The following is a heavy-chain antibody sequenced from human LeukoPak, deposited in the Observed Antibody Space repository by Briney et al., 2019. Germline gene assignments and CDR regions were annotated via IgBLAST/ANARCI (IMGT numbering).Heavy chain of an antibody. J-gene: IGHJ4*02. Sequence: GGSLTLSCAASGITFSSYGMHCVRQAPGKGLEWVALISYDGRNQDYAYSLKGRFTISRDNSSNTLCLQMNSLRAEDTAVYYCPKEPHMDHLDSSVFLNWGQGGVVSVPS. CDR3: PKEPHMDHLDSSVFLN. D-gene: IGHD3-22*01. V-gene: IGHV3-30*18. CDR1: GITFSSYG. CDR2: ISYDGRNQ.